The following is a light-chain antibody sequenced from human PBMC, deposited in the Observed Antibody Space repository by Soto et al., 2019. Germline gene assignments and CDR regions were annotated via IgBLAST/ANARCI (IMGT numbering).Light chain of an antibody. V-gene: IGKV3-11*01. CDR1: QSVRSY. J-gene: IGKJ3*01. Sequence: EIVLTLSPATLSLSPGERATISCRASQSVRSYLAWYQQKPGQAPRLLIYAASNRSTRIPARFSGSGSGTDFTLTISSLEPEDFAVYYCQQRSNWPPIFTFGPGTKVDIK. CDR2: AAS. CDR3: QQRSNWPPIFT.